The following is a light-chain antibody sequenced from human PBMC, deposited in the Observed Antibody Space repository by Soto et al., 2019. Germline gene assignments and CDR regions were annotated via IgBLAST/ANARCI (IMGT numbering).Light chain of an antibody. CDR1: QSVGKF. V-gene: IGKV3-11*01. CDR2: DAS. CDR3: QHRTAWPPIT. J-gene: IGKJ5*01. Sequence: IVLAQSPATLSLSPGEKATLSCRASQSVGKFLAWYQQKPGQAPRLLIFDASNRATGIPARFSGSGSGTDFTLTISSLEPEDFAVYYCQHRTAWPPITFGQGTRLDIK.